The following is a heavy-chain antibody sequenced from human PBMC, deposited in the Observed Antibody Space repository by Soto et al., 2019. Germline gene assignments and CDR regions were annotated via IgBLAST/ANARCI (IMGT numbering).Heavy chain of an antibody. J-gene: IGHJ4*02. CDR2: IYYSGST. CDR3: ARSYYYDSSGYSSQFDY. Sequence: SETLSLTCTVSGGSISSYYWSWIRQPPGKGLEWIGYIYYSGSTNYNPSLKSRVTISVDTSKNQFSLKLGSVTAADTAVYYCARSYYYDSSGYSSQFDYWGQGTLVTVSS. D-gene: IGHD3-22*01. CDR1: GGSISSYY. V-gene: IGHV4-59*08.